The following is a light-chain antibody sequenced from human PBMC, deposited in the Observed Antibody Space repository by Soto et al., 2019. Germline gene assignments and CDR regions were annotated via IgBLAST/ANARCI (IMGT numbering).Light chain of an antibody. J-gene: IGKJ4*01. Sequence: DVQMTQSPSSLSASVGDRVTITCRASQDINSYLAWYQQKPGNAPKSLIYGAYSLQTGVPSRFSGSESGTDFTLTISKLQPEDSATYYCQQYNIYPLTCGGGTKVEIK. CDR2: GAY. V-gene: IGKV1D-16*01. CDR1: QDINSY. CDR3: QQYNIYPLT.